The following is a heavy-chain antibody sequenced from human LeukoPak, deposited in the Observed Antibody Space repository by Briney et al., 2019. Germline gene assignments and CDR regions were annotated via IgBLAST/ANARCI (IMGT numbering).Heavy chain of an antibody. Sequence: SETLSLTCAVYGGSFSGYYWSWIRQPPGKGLEWIGEINHSGSTNYNPSLKCRVTISVDTSKNQFSLKLSSVTAADTAVYYCAGLDYGDYWFDPWGQGTLVTVSS. CDR3: AGLDYGDYWFDP. J-gene: IGHJ5*02. D-gene: IGHD4-17*01. CDR2: INHSGST. V-gene: IGHV4-34*01. CDR1: GGSFSGYY.